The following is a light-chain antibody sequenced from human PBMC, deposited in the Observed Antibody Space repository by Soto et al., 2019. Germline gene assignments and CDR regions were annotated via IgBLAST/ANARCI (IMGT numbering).Light chain of an antibody. Sequence: QSVLTQPASVSGSPGQSITISCTGTSSDVGGYNYVSWYQQHPGKAPKLMIYEVANRPSGVSNRFSGSKSGNTASLTISGLQAEDEADYYCSSCTSSNTVVFGGGTKLTVL. CDR1: SSDVGGYNY. CDR3: SSCTSSNTVV. CDR2: EVA. J-gene: IGLJ2*01. V-gene: IGLV2-14*01.